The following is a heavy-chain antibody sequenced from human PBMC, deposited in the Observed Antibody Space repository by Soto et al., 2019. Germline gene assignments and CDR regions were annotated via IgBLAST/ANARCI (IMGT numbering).Heavy chain of an antibody. CDR1: GYSFTSYW. Sequence: PGESLKISCKGSGYSFTSYWIGWVRQMPGKGLEWMGIIYPGDSDTRYSPSFQGQVTISADKSISTAYLQWSSLKASDTAVYYCARTISGWLPHDAFDIWGQGTMVTVSS. D-gene: IGHD6-19*01. CDR3: ARTISGWLPHDAFDI. CDR2: IYPGDSDT. V-gene: IGHV5-51*01. J-gene: IGHJ3*02.